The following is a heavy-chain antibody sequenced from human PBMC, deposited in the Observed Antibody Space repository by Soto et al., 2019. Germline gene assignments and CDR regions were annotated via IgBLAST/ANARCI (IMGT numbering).Heavy chain of an antibody. D-gene: IGHD3-9*01. V-gene: IGHV4-59*01. Sequence: SEILSLTCTVSGGSISSYYWSWIRQPPGKGLEWIGYIYYSGSTNYNPSLKSRVTISVDTSKNQFSLKLSSVTAADTAVYYCARYIGLPSLDDILTGYYKGYDAFDIWGQGTMVTVSS. J-gene: IGHJ3*02. CDR1: GGSISSYY. CDR2: IYYSGST. CDR3: ARYIGLPSLDDILTGYYKGYDAFDI.